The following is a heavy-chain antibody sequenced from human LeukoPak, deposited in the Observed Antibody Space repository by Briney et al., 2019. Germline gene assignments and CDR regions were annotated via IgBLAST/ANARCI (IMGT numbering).Heavy chain of an antibody. CDR1: GGSISSGDYY. V-gene: IGHV4-30-4*01. CDR3: ARAGYCSGGSCYGRFYYYGMDV. J-gene: IGHJ6*04. Sequence: PSQTLSLTCTVSGGSISSGDYYWSWIRQPPGKGLEWIGYIYYSGSTYYNPSLKSRVTISVDTSKSQFSLKLSSVTAADTAVYYCARAGYCSGGSCYGRFYYYGMDVWGKGTTVTVSS. CDR2: IYYSGST. D-gene: IGHD2-15*01.